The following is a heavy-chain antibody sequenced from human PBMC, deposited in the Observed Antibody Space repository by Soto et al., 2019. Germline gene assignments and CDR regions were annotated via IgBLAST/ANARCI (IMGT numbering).Heavy chain of an antibody. D-gene: IGHD3-10*01. CDR1: GGSISSGDYY. V-gene: IGHV4-30-4*01. Sequence: PSETLSLTCTVSGGSISSGDYYWSWIRQPPGKGLEWIGYIYYSGSTYYNPSLKSRVTISVDTSKNQFSLKLSSVTAADTAVYYCARWFGELLSGYYYYGMEVWGQGTTVTVSS. CDR2: IYYSGST. J-gene: IGHJ6*02. CDR3: ARWFGELLSGYYYYGMEV.